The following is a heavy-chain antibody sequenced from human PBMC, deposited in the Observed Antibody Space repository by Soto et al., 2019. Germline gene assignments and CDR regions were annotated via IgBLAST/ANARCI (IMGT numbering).Heavy chain of an antibody. CDR2: ISYDGSNK. D-gene: IGHD4-17*01. CDR3: ARRPTVTSLDY. J-gene: IGHJ4*02. Sequence: GGSLRLSCAASGFTFSSYGMHWVRQAPGKGLEWVAVISYDGSNKYYADSVKGRFTISRDNSKNTLYLQMNSLRAEDTAVYYCARRPTVTSLDYWGQGTLVTVSS. CDR1: GFTFSSYG. V-gene: IGHV3-30*03.